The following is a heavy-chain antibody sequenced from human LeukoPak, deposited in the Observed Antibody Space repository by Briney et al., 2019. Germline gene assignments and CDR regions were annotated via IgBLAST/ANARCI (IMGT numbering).Heavy chain of an antibody. CDR3: ARAPSEIGGYYPEYFRH. D-gene: IGHD3-22*01. Sequence: GGSLRLSCAASGFTFSSYWMHWVRQAPGKGLVWVSRIKSDGSTNYADSVKGRFTISRDNAKNTLSLQMNSLRAEDTGVYYCARAPSEIGGYYPEYFRHWGQGTLVTVSA. V-gene: IGHV3-74*01. CDR2: IKSDGST. CDR1: GFTFSSYW. J-gene: IGHJ1*01.